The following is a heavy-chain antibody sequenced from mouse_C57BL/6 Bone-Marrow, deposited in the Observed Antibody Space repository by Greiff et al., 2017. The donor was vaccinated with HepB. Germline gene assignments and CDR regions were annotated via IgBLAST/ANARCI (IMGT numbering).Heavy chain of an antibody. J-gene: IGHJ3*01. V-gene: IGHV1-82*01. CDR1: GYAFSSSW. D-gene: IGHD5-1-1*01. CDR2: IYPGDGDT. Sequence: VQLQQSGPELVKPGASVKISCKASGYAFSSSWMNWVKQRPGKGLEWIGRIYPGDGDTKYNGKFKGKATLTADKSSSTAYMQLSSLTSEDSAVYFCARQYPRGFAYWGQGTLVTVSA. CDR3: ARQYPRGFAY.